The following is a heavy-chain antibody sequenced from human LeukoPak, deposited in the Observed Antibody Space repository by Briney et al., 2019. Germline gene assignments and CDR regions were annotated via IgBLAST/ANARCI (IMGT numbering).Heavy chain of an antibody. CDR1: GFTFSTYS. CDR2: ITSSNNYI. J-gene: IGHJ4*02. CDR3: ARELPFDY. V-gene: IGHV3-21*01. D-gene: IGHD2-15*01. Sequence: GGSLRLSCAGSGFTFSTYSMNWVRQAPGKGLEWVSSITSSNNYIYYADSMKGRFTISRDNAKNSLYLQMNSLRGEDTAVYYCARELPFDYWGQGTLVTVSS.